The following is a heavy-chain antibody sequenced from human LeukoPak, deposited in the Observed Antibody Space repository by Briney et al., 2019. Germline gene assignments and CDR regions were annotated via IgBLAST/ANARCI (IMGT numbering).Heavy chain of an antibody. CDR3: ARGVDTAMVSNFDY. J-gene: IGHJ4*02. V-gene: IGHV4-34*01. D-gene: IGHD5-18*01. CDR1: GGSFSGYY. Sequence: SETLSLTCAVYGGSFSGYYRSWIRQPPGKGLEWIGEINHSGSTNYNPSLKSRVTISVDTSKNQFSLKLSSVTAADTAVYYCARGVDTAMVSNFDYWGQGTLVTVSS. CDR2: INHSGST.